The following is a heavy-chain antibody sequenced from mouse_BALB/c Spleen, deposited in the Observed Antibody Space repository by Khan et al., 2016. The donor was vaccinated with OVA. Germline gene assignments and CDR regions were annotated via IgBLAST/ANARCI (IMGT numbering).Heavy chain of an antibody. D-gene: IGHD1-1*01. J-gene: IGHJ3*01. Sequence: EVELVESGGVLVQPGGSLKLSCATSGFTFSDYYMCWVRQTPEKRLEWVAYITSDGGSTYYPDTVKGRFTISRDNAKNTLYLQMSRLKSEDTAIYYCARRGDVYSWFTYWGQGTLVTVSA. CDR3: ARRGDVYSWFTY. CDR1: GFTFSDYY. CDR2: ITSDGGST. V-gene: IGHV5-12*02.